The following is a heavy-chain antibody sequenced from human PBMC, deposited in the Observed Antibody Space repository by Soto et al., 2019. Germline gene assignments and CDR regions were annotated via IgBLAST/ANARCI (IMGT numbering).Heavy chain of an antibody. CDR3: ARERGEGYCSGGSCSDPTTFDY. V-gene: IGHV1-69*04. Sequence: ASVKVSCKASGGTFSSYTISWVRQAPGQGLEWMGRIIPILGIANYAQKFQGRVTITADKSTSTAYMELSSLRSEDTAVYYCARERGEGYCSGGSCSDPTTFDYWGQGTLVTVSS. CDR2: IIPILGIA. CDR1: GGTFSSYT. J-gene: IGHJ4*02. D-gene: IGHD2-15*01.